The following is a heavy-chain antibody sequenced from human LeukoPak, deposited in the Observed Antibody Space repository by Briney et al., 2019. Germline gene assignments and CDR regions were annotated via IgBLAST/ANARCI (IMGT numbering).Heavy chain of an antibody. CDR2: IYASGKT. J-gene: IGHJ4*02. CDR3: ARGMITFGGVIVIPDYFDY. V-gene: IGHV4-61*02. Sequence: SQTLSLTCTVSGDSISRGRYYWSWVRQPAGKELEWIGRIYASGKTDYNPYTPSLKSRVAMSLDTSKNQFSLKLSSVTAADTAVYYCARGMITFGGVIVIPDYFDYWGQGTLVTVSS. CDR1: GDSISRGRYY. D-gene: IGHD3-16*02.